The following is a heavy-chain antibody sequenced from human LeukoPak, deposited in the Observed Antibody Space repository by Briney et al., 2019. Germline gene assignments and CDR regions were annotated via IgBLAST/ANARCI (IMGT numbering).Heavy chain of an antibody. Sequence: ASVKVSCKASGFTFTSSAVQWVRQARGQRLEWIGWIVVGSGNTNYAQKFQERVTITRDMSTSTAYMEPSSLRSEDTAVYYCAAAPYDFWSGYNWFDPWGQGTLVTVSS. V-gene: IGHV1-58*01. CDR2: IVVGSGNT. D-gene: IGHD3-3*01. J-gene: IGHJ5*02. CDR1: GFTFTSSA. CDR3: AAAPYDFWSGYNWFDP.